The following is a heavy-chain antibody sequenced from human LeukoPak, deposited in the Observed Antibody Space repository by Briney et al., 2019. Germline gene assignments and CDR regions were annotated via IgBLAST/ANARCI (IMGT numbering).Heavy chain of an antibody. CDR2: IFHGETT. V-gene: IGHV4-38-2*01. CDR1: DYPVTSSYY. D-gene: IGHD3-22*01. J-gene: IGHJ5*02. CDR3: ARHLYYYDDIDL. Sequence: SETLSLTCAVSDYPVTSSYYWGWIRQFPGKGLEWIGSIFHGETTYYNPSLKSRVTMSVDTSKSQFSLMLTPVTAANTAVYYCARHLYYYDDIDLWGQGTLVTVSS.